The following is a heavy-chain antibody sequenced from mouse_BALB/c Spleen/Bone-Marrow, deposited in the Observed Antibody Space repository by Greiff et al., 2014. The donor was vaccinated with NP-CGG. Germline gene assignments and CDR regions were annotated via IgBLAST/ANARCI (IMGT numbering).Heavy chain of an antibody. V-gene: IGHV1-9*01. CDR2: LLPGSGST. D-gene: IGHD1-1*01. Sequence: QVQLQQSGAELMKPGASVKISCKATGYTFSSYWVEWVKQRPGHGLEWIGELLPGSGSTNYNEKFKGKATFTADTSSNTAYMQLSSLTSEDSAVYYCARFYYYGSSYYFDYWGQGTTLTVSS. CDR3: ARFYYYGSSYYFDY. CDR1: GYTFSSYW. J-gene: IGHJ2*01.